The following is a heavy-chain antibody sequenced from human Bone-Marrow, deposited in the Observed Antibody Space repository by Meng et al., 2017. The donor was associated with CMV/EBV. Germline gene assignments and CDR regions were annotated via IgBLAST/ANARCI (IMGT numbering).Heavy chain of an antibody. V-gene: IGHV3-30*02. D-gene: IGHD4-17*01. CDR2: IRYDGINE. Sequence: GESLKISCAASGFTFSSYGMHWVRQAPGKGLKWVAFIRYDGINEYYANSVKGRFTISRDNSKNTLYLQMNRLRAEDTAVYYCAKGNRPYDDYEGPDHWGQGTLVTVSS. CDR1: GFTFSSYG. CDR3: AKGNRPYDDYEGPDH. J-gene: IGHJ5*02.